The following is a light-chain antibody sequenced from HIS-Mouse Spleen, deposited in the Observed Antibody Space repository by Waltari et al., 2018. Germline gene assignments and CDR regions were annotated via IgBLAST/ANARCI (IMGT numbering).Light chain of an antibody. CDR1: SSDVGGYNY. Sequence: QSALTQPRSVSGSPGQSVTISCTGTSSDVGGYNYVSWYQQHPGKAPKLMIYDVSKRTSGGPDRFSGYKSGNTASLTISGLQAEDEADYYCCSYAGSYTYVFGTGTKVTVL. CDR3: CSYAGSYTYV. V-gene: IGLV2-11*01. CDR2: DVS. J-gene: IGLJ1*01.